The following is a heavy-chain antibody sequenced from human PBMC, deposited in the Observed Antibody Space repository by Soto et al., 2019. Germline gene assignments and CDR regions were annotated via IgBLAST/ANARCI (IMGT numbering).Heavy chain of an antibody. CDR2: ISAYNGNT. CDR1: GYTFTNFG. CDR3: GRGGSPIDH. J-gene: IGHJ4*02. D-gene: IGHD3-16*01. Sequence: QVQLVQSGAEVKKPGASVKVSCKASGYTFTNFGISWVRQAPGQGLEWMGWISAYNGNTNYADNFQGTVTMTTDTSTSTATMELRGVSSDDRAVDYGGRGGSPIDHWGRGTLVTVSS. V-gene: IGHV1-18*01.